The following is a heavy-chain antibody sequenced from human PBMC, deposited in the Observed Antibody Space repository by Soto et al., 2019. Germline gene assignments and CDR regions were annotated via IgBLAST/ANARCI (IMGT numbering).Heavy chain of an antibody. CDR1: GGTFSSYT. CDR2: IIPILGIA. Sequence: SVKVSCKASGGTFSSYTISWVRQAPGQGLEWMGRIIPILGIANYAQKFQGRVTITADKSTSTAYMELSSLRSEDTAVYYCAREDILTGYCDYWGQGTLVTVSS. D-gene: IGHD3-9*01. V-gene: IGHV1-69*04. J-gene: IGHJ4*02. CDR3: AREDILTGYCDY.